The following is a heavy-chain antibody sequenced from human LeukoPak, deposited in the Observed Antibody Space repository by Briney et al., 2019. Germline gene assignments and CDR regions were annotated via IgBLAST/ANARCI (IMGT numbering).Heavy chain of an antibody. D-gene: IGHD2-2*01. J-gene: IGHJ6*03. CDR3: ARDKYCSSTSCPYYYYYYMDV. CDR1: GGTFSSYA. V-gene: IGHV1-69*13. CDR2: IIPIFGTA. Sequence: SVKVSCKASGGTFSSYAISWVRQAPGQGLEWMGGIIPIFGTANYAQKFQGRVTITAGESTSAAYMELSSLRSEDTAVYYCARDKYCSSTSCPYYYYYYMDVWGKGTTVTVSS.